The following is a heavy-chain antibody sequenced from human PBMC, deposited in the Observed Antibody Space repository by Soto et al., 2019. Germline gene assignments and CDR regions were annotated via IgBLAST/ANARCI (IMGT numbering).Heavy chain of an antibody. CDR1: VYSITVYF. V-gene: IGHV1-46*01. Sequence: SRKASVYSITVYFMRWLRLTPGQGLEWMGIINPSGGSTSYAQKFQGRVTMTRDTSTSTVYMELSSLRSEDTAVYYCARAGPSYYYGMDVWGQGTTVTVSS. CDR3: ARAGPSYYYGMDV. J-gene: IGHJ6*02. CDR2: INPSGGST.